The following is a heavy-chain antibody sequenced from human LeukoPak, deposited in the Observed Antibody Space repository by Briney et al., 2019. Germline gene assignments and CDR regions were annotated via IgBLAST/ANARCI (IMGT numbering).Heavy chain of an antibody. V-gene: IGHV3-11*01. CDR3: ARDGCSSTSCSDY. Sequence: GGSLRLSCAASGFTFSDYYMSWIRQAPGKGLEWVSYISSSGSSIYYADSVKGRFTISRDNAKNSLYLQMNSLRAEDTAVYYCARDGCSSTSCSDYWGQGTLVTVSS. J-gene: IGHJ4*02. CDR2: ISSSGSSI. D-gene: IGHD2-2*01. CDR1: GFTFSDYY.